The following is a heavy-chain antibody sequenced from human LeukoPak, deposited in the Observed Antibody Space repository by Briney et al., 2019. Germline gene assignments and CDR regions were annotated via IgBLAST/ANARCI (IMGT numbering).Heavy chain of an antibody. J-gene: IGHJ4*02. CDR2: IRSKAYGGTT. V-gene: IGHV3-49*04. CDR1: GFTFGDYA. D-gene: IGHD3-22*01. CDR3: TREFPYYDSSDYGGFIDY. Sequence: GGSLRLSCTASGFTFGDYAMSWVRQAPGKGLEWVGFIRSKAYGGTTEYAASVKGRFTISRDDSKSIAYLQMNSLKTEDTAVYYCTREFPYYDSSDYGGFIDYWGQGTLVTVSS.